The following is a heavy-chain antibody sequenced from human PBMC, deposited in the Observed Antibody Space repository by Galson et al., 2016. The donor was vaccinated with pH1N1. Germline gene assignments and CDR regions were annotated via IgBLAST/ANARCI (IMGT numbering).Heavy chain of an antibody. CDR1: GYSFSSYA. CDR2: ISTNTGNP. CDR3: VRDGIIDCHGSSCFDY. V-gene: IGHV7-4-1*02. Sequence: SVKVSCEASGYSFSSYAINWVRQAPGQGLEWVGWISTNTGNPTYAQGFTGRFVFSLDTSVSAAYLQISGLKAEDTAVYYCVRDGIIDCHGSSCFDYWGQGTLVTVSS. J-gene: IGHJ4*01. D-gene: IGHD2-2*01.